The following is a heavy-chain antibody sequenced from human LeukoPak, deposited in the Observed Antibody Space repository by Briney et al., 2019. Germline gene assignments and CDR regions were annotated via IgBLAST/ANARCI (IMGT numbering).Heavy chain of an antibody. CDR3: TRDLSMWYRGVMSY. CDR2: ISSSSSTK. J-gene: IGHJ4*02. Sequence: QSGGTLRLSCAASGFTFSSYSMNWVRQAPGKGLEWVSYISSSSSTKYYADFVKGRFTISRDNAKNTLYLQMNSLGAEDTAVYYCTRDLSMWYRGVMSYWGQGTLVTVSS. CDR1: GFTFSSYS. V-gene: IGHV3-48*04. D-gene: IGHD3-10*01.